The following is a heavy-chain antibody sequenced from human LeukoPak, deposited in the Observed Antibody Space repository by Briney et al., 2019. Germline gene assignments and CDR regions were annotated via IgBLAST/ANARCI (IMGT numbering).Heavy chain of an antibody. CDR1: GFTFSSYA. CDR3: ARGNSYGY. V-gene: IGHV3-74*01. CDR2: INSDGSST. Sequence: RGSLRLSCAASGFTFSSYAMSWVRQAPGKGLEWVSRINSDGSSTSYADSVKGRFTISRDNAKNTLYLQMNSLRAEDTAVYYCARGNSYGYWCQGTLVTVSS. D-gene: IGHD5-18*01. J-gene: IGHJ4*02.